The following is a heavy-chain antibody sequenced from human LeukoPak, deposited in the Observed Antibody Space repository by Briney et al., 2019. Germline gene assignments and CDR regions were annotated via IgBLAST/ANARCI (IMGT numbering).Heavy chain of an antibody. D-gene: IGHD6-13*01. J-gene: IGHJ6*03. CDR1: GYTFTSYG. V-gene: IGHV1-18*01. CDR2: ISAYNGNT. Sequence: ASVKVSCKASGYTFTSYGISWVRQAPGQGLEWMGWISAYNGNTNYAQKFQGGVTMTRNTSISTAYMELSSLRSEDTAVYYCASLGAAAGTHYYYYMDVWGKGTTVTVSS. CDR3: ASLGAAAGTHYYYYMDV.